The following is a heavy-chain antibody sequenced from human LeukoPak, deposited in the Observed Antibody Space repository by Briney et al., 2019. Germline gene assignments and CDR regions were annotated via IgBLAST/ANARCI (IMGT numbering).Heavy chain of an antibody. CDR2: IGPGGDI. CDR3: ARRFDS. J-gene: IGHJ4*02. V-gene: IGHV3-48*01. CDR1: GFSSTAYS. Sequence: PGGSLRLSCAASGFSSTAYSMNWVRQAPGRGLEWISYIGPGGDIYYADSVTGRFTVSRDTAKNSRYLQMNGLRVEDTAVYYCARRFDSWGQGTLVTVSS.